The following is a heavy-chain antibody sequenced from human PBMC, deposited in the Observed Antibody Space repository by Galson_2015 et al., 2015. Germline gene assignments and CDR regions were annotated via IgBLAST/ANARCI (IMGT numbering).Heavy chain of an antibody. V-gene: IGHV5-51*01. CDR1: GYSFTGYW. Sequence: QSGAAVTKPGESLQISCTGSGYSFTGYWIGWVRQMTGKGLEWMGIIYPGDSDTRYRPSFQGQVTISADKSISTAYLQWSSLKASDTAMYYCARLPTDIAAAGGFDYWGQGTLVTVSS. D-gene: IGHD6-13*01. CDR2: IYPGDSDT. J-gene: IGHJ4*02. CDR3: ARLPTDIAAAGGFDY.